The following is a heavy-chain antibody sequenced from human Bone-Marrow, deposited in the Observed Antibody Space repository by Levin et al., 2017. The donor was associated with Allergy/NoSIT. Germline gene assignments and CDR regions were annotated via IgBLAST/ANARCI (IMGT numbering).Heavy chain of an antibody. CDR3: ARQHLGWFDP. J-gene: IGHJ5*02. D-gene: IGHD3-16*01. V-gene: IGHV3-30*03. CDR2: ISPDGTNK. CDR1: GFAFSNYG. Sequence: GGSLRLSCAASGFAFSNYGMDWIRQAPGKGLEWVTVISPDGTNKNYADSVQGRFTISRDNSRNTLYLQMNSLRPEDTAMYYCARQHLGWFDPRGQGTLVTVSS.